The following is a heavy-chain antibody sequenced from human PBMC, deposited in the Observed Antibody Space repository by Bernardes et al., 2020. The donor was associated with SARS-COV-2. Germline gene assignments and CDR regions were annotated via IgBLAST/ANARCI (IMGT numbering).Heavy chain of an antibody. CDR1: GFTFSSYW. CDR3: TRGGVGTAMASLDY. J-gene: IGHJ4*03. D-gene: IGHD5-18*01. Sequence: GGSLRLSCAASGFTFSSYWMHWVRQAPGKGLVWVSRINSDGSSTSYADSVKGRFTISRDNAKNTLYLQMNSLRAEDTAVYYCTRGGVGTAMASLDYWGHGTLVTVSS. V-gene: IGHV3-74*01. CDR2: INSDGSST.